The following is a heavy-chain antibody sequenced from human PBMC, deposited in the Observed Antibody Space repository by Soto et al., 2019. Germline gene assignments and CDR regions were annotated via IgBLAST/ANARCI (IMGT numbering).Heavy chain of an antibody. CDR3: ARGAGANYYYYYGMDV. D-gene: IGHD1-26*01. CDR2: MNPNSGNT. CDR1: GYTFTSYD. V-gene: IGHV1-8*01. J-gene: IGHJ6*02. Sequence: GASVKVSCKASGYTFTSYDINWVRQATGQGLEWMGWMNPNSGNTGYAQKFQGRVTMTRNTSISTAYMELSSLRSEDTAVYYCARGAGANYYYYYGMDVWGQGTTVTVSS.